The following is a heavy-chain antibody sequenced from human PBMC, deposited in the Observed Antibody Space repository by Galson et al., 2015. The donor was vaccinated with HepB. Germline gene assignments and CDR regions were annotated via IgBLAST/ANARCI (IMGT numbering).Heavy chain of an antibody. D-gene: IGHD3-22*01. CDR2: IYHSGST. CDR1: GGSISSGGYS. J-gene: IGHJ3*02. Sequence: TLSLTCAVSGGSISSGGYSWSWIRQPPGKGLEWIGYIYHSGSTYYNPSLKSRVTISVDRSKNQFSLKLSSVTAADTAVYYCARVAVIIDDAFDIWGQGTMVTVSS. V-gene: IGHV4-30-2*01. CDR3: ARVAVIIDDAFDI.